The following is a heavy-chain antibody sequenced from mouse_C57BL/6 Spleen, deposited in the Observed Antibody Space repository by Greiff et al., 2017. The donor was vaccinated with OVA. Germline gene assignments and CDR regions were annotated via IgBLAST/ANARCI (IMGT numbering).Heavy chain of an antibody. CDR1: GFTFSDYG. J-gene: IGHJ4*01. CDR3: ARKAYDYGRYYAMDY. CDR2: ISSGSSTI. Sequence: EVKVVESGGGLVKPGGSLKLSCAASGFTFSDYGMHWVRQAPEKGLEWVAYISSGSSTIYYADTVKGRFTISRDNAKNTLFLQMTSLRSEDTAMYYCARKAYDYGRYYAMDYWGQGTSVTVSS. V-gene: IGHV5-17*01. D-gene: IGHD2-4*01.